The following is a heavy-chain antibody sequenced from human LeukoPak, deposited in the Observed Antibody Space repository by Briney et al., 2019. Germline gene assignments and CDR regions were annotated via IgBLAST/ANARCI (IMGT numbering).Heavy chain of an antibody. D-gene: IGHD5-24*01. J-gene: IGHJ4*02. CDR2: IYPGDSDT. V-gene: IGHV5-51*01. Sequence: GESLKISCKGSGYSFTSYWIGWVRQMPGKGLEGMGIIYPGDSDTRYSPSSQGQVNISADKSISTAYLQGNSLKASDTAMYYCARHEDGYNIDYWGQGTLVTVSS. CDR1: GYSFTSYW. CDR3: ARHEDGYNIDY.